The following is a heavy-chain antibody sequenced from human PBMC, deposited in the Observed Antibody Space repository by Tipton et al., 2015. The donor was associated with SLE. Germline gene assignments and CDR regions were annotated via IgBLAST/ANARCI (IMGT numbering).Heavy chain of an antibody. J-gene: IGHJ5*02. CDR3: PIYYHDSTGLHWFDP. CDR1: GGSISSSSYY. Sequence: TLSLTCTVSGGSISSSSYYWGWIRRPPGKGLEWIGRIYYSGSSYYNPSLKSRVTISLDMSKNQFSLRLSSVTAADTAVYYCPIYYHDSTGLHWFDPWGQGTLVTVSS. D-gene: IGHD3-22*01. V-gene: IGHV4-39*07. CDR2: IYYSGSS.